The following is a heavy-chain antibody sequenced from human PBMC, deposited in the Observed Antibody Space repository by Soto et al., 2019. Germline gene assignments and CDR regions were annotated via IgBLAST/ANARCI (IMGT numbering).Heavy chain of an antibody. CDR2: ISSSSGST. Sequence: PGGSLRLSCAASGFTVSSYAMSWVRHASGKGLELVSAISSSSGSTYYADSVKGRFTISRDNYKNSLYLQMNSLRGEATDVYYCANLGWVVAAIGDKHDIWGQGTMVTVS. D-gene: IGHD2-15*01. J-gene: IGHJ3*02. V-gene: IGHV3-23*01. CDR3: ANLGWVVAAIGDKHDI. CDR1: GFTVSSYA.